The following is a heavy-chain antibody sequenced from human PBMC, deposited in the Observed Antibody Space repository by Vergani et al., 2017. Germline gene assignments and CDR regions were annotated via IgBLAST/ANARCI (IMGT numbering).Heavy chain of an antibody. CDR3: ARAHGYSYGYFDY. CDR1: GGSISSYY. CDR2: IYYSGST. J-gene: IGHJ4*02. Sequence: QVQLQESGPGLVKPSETLSLTCTVSGGSISSYYWSWIRQPPGKGLEWIGYIYYSGSTNYNPSLKSRVTISVDTSKNQFSLKLSSVTAADTAVYYWARAHGYSYGYFDYWAREPWSPSPQ. D-gene: IGHD5-18*01. V-gene: IGHV4-59*01.